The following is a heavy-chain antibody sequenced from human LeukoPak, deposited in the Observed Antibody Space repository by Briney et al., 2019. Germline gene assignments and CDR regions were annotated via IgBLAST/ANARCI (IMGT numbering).Heavy chain of an antibody. Sequence: PRGSLRLSCAASGFTFSDYYMSWIRQAPGKGLEWVSYISSSGSTIYYADSVKGRFTISRDNAKNSLYLQMNSLRAEDTAVYYCARGPDPYYDFWSGYYTYYYYYYMDVWGKGTTVTVSS. V-gene: IGHV3-11*04. J-gene: IGHJ6*03. CDR2: ISSSGSTI. CDR1: GFTFSDYY. CDR3: ARGPDPYYDFWSGYYTYYYYYYMDV. D-gene: IGHD3-3*01.